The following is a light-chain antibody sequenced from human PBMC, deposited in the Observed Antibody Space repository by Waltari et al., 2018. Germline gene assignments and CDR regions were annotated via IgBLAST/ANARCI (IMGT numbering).Light chain of an antibody. CDR3: QQYYRTPQT. J-gene: IGKJ1*01. CDR2: DAS. V-gene: IGKV3-11*01. CDR1: QSVSSY. Sequence: EIVLTQSPATLSLSPGERATLSCRASQSVSSYLAWYQQKPGQAPRLLIYDASNRATGIPARFSGSGSGTDFTLTISSLQAEDVAVYYCQQYYRTPQTFGQGTKVEIK.